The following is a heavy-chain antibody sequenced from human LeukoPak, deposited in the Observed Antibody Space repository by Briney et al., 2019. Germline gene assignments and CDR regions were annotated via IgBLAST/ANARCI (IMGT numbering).Heavy chain of an antibody. V-gene: IGHV4-4*07. CDR3: ARLRYSSSWYQNWFDP. Sequence: SETMSLTCTVSGGSISSYYWSWIRQPARKGLEWIGRIYTSGSTNYNPSLKSRVTMSVDTSKNQFSLKLSSVTAADTAVYYCARLRYSSSWYQNWFDPWGQGTLVTVSS. D-gene: IGHD6-13*01. CDR1: GGSISSYY. J-gene: IGHJ5*02. CDR2: IYTSGST.